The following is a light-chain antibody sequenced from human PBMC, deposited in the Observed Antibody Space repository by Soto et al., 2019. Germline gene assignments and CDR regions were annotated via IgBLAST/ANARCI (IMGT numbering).Light chain of an antibody. Sequence: QSALTQPASVSGSPGQSITISCTGTSSDVGGYNYVSWYQQHPGKAPKLMIYDVSNRPSGVSNRFSGSKSGNTASLTISGLQTEEGADYYCSSYTRSSTLVFGGGTKLTVL. J-gene: IGLJ2*01. CDR3: SSYTRSSTLV. V-gene: IGLV2-14*01. CDR2: DVS. CDR1: SSDVGGYNY.